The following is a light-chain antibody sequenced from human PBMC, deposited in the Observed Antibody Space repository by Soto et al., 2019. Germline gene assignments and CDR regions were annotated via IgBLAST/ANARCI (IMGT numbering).Light chain of an antibody. Sequence: IVLTQSPGTLSLSPGERATLSCRASQSVRSSYLAWYQQKPGQAPRLLIYDASSRATGIPDRFSGSGSGTDFTLTISRLEPEDFAVYYCQHDRTFAPGTKVDXK. CDR1: QSVRSSY. CDR3: QHDRT. CDR2: DAS. V-gene: IGKV3-20*01. J-gene: IGKJ1*01.